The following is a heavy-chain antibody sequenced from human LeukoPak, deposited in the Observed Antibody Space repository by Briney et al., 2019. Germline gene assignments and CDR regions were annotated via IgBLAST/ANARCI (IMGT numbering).Heavy chain of an antibody. CDR2: ISYDGSNK. Sequence: SGGSLRLSCAASGFIFSSYGMHWVRQAPGKGLEWVAVISYDGSNKYYADSVKGRFTISRDNSKNTLYLQMNSLRAEDTAVYYCAREAAGIDYWGQGTLVTVSS. D-gene: IGHD6-13*01. J-gene: IGHJ4*02. CDR1: GFIFSSYG. CDR3: AREAAGIDY. V-gene: IGHV3-30*03.